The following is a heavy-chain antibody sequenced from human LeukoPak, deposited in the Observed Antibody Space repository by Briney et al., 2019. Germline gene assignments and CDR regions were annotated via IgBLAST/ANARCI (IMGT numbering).Heavy chain of an antibody. CDR1: GGSISSYY. CDR3: ARVHGELRFDY. CDR2: IYYSGST. D-gene: IGHD1-26*01. V-gene: IGHV4-59*01. J-gene: IGHJ4*02. Sequence: SETLSLTCTVSGGSISSYYWSWIRQPPGKGLEWIGYIYYSGSTNYHPSLKSRFTISVDTSKNQFSLKLSSVTAADTAVYYCARVHGELRFDYWGQGTLVTVSS.